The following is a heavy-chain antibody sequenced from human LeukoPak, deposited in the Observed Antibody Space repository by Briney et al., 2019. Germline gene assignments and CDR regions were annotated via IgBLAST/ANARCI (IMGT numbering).Heavy chain of an antibody. CDR2: IIPIFGTA. CDR3: AVKGDYFDY. Sequence: GASVKVFCKASGGTFSSYAISWVRQAPGQGLEWMGGIIPIFGTANYAQKFQGRVTITADESTSTAYMELSGLRSEDTAVYYCAVKGDYFDYWGQGILVTVSS. CDR1: GGTFSSYA. V-gene: IGHV1-69*13. J-gene: IGHJ4*02.